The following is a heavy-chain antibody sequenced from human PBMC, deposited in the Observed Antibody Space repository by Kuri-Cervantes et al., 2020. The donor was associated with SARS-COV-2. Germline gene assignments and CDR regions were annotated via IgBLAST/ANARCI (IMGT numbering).Heavy chain of an antibody. J-gene: IGHJ4*02. V-gene: IGHV3-23*01. CDR2: ISGSGGST. D-gene: IGHD2-2*01. CDR1: GFTFSSYA. CDR3: AKNNGIVPAAHFDY. Sequence: GGSLRLSCAASGFTFSSYAMSWVRQAPGKGLEWVSAISGSGGSTYYADSVKGRFTISRDNSKNTLYLQMNSRRAEDTAVYYCAKNNGIVPAAHFDYWGQGTLVTVSS.